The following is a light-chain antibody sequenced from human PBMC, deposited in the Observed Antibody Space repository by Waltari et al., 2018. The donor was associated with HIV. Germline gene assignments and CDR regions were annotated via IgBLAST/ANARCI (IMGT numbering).Light chain of an antibody. J-gene: IGKJ5*01. Sequence: DIQMTQSPSSLSASPGDTITITCRTSQDIKTELNWYQQKPGTAPKLLVYAASGFQSGVPARISGSGSGTFFTLTINSLQPEDFATYFCQQTNSFPITFGQGTRLDTK. CDR3: QQTNSFPIT. CDR2: AAS. CDR1: QDIKTE. V-gene: IGKV1-17*01.